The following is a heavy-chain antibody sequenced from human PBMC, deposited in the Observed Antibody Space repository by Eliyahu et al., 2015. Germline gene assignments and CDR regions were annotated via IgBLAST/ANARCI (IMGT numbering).Heavy chain of an antibody. Sequence: QVQLQQSGPGLVKPSQTLSLTCVISGDSVXXNSATWNWIRQSPSRGLEWLGRTYYRSKWVNDYAVSVKSRITINADASKKQFSLQLNSVTPEDTAVHFCARSFDYGGNSFTLDYWGQGTLVTVSS. J-gene: IGHJ4*02. CDR2: TYYRSKWVN. CDR3: ARSFDYGGNSFTLDY. D-gene: IGHD4-23*01. CDR1: GDSVXXNSAT. V-gene: IGHV6-1*01.